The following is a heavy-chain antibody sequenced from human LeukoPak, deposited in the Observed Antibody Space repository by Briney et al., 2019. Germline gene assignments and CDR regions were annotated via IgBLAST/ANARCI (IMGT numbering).Heavy chain of an antibody. D-gene: IGHD6-19*01. J-gene: IGHJ4*02. CDR1: GFTFNKYT. V-gene: IGHV3-21*01. Sequence: GGSLRLSCAASGFTFNKYTMNWVRQAPGKVLEWVSSISSSSSYISYAGSLKGRFTISRDNAKNSLYLQMNSLRAEDTAIYYCATLHPWGQWLVPYWGQGTLVTVSS. CDR2: ISSSSSYI. CDR3: ATLHPWGQWLVPY.